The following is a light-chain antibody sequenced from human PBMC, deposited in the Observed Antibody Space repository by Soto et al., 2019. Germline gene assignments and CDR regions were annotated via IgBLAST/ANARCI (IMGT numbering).Light chain of an antibody. CDR1: QSVSTN. J-gene: IGKJ5*01. Sequence: EIVLTQSPATLSLSPGERATLCCRASQSVSTNLAWYQQKLGQAPRVLIYGSSSRATGVPARFSGSGSGTEFTLTISSLQSEDSGIYYCLQDNDWPLSTFGQGTRLEIK. CDR2: GSS. V-gene: IGKV3-15*01. CDR3: LQDNDWPLST.